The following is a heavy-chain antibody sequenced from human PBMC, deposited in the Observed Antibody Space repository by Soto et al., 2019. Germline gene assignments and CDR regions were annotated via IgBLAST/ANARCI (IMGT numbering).Heavy chain of an antibody. CDR2: IYYSGST. CDR3: ARDLAIGGYSYGIDY. D-gene: IGHD5-18*01. CDR1: GGSISSYY. Sequence: SETLSLTCTVSGGSISSYYWSWIRQPPGKGLEWIGYIYYSGSTNYNPSLKSRVTISVDTSKNQFSLKLSSVTAADTAVYYCARDLAIGGYSYGIDYWGQGTLVTVS. J-gene: IGHJ4*02. V-gene: IGHV4-59*01.